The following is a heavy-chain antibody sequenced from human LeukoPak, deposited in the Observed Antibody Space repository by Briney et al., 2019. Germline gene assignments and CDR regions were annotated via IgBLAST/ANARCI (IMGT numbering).Heavy chain of an antibody. J-gene: IGHJ4*02. CDR1: GGSISSYY. CDR3: AREGPMFDSGSYSKSLGY. D-gene: IGHD3-10*01. V-gene: IGHV4-59*12. Sequence: SETLSLTCTVSGGSISSYYWSWLRQPPGKGLEWIGYIYYSGSTNYNPSLKSRVTISVDTSKNQFSLKLSSVTAADTAVYYCAREGPMFDSGSYSKSLGYWGQGFLVTVSS. CDR2: IYYSGST.